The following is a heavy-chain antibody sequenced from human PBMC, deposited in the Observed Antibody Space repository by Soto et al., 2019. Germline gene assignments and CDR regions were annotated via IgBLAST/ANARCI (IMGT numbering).Heavy chain of an antibody. CDR3: ARGTTSSLYYYYMDV. V-gene: IGHV4-31*03. Sequence: SETLSLTYTVSGGSISSGGYYWSWIRQHPGKGLEWIGYIYYSGSTYYNPSLKSRVTISVDTSKNQFSLKLSSVTAADTAVYYCARGTTSSLYYYYMDVWGKGTTVTVSS. CDR2: IYYSGST. J-gene: IGHJ6*03. CDR1: GGSISSGGYY. D-gene: IGHD3-10*01.